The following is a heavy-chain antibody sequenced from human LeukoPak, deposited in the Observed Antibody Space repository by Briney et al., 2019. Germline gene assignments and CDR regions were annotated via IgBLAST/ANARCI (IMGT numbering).Heavy chain of an antibody. CDR3: ARHKVWFGELVGWFDP. D-gene: IGHD3-10*01. J-gene: IGHJ5*02. CDR2: IYYCGST. V-gene: IGHV4-59*08. Sequence: PSETLSLTCTVSGGSISSYYWSWIRQPPGKGLEWIGYIYYCGSTNYNPSLKSRVTISVDTSKNQFSLKLSSVTAADTAVYYCARHKVWFGELVGWFDPWGQGTLVTVSS. CDR1: GGSISSYY.